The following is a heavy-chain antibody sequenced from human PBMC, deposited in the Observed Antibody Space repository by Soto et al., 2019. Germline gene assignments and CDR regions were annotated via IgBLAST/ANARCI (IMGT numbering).Heavy chain of an antibody. J-gene: IGHJ4*02. CDR3: ARDRGRYALDY. CDR1: GYTFTSYG. V-gene: IGHV1-18*01. Sequence: QVQLVQSGAEVKKPGASVKVSCKASGYTFTSYGISWVRQARGQGREWMGWISANNGKTNYAQNLQGRVTMTTDTSTSTAYMELRSLRSDDTDMYFCARDRGRYALDYWVQGTLVTGSS. D-gene: IGHD3-10*01. CDR2: ISANNGKT.